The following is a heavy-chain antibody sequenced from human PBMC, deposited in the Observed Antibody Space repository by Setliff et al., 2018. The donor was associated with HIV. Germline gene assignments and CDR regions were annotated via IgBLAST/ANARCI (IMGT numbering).Heavy chain of an antibody. D-gene: IGHD2-2*01. V-gene: IGHV1-69*05. CDR2: IIPISGTV. CDR1: GGTFSSYA. CDR3: ARAGGGATDQAFDI. Sequence: SVKVSCKASGGTFSSYAISWVRQAPGQGLEWMGGIIPISGTVNYAQKFWGRVTITTHESTSTAYMELSNLRSDDSAVYYCARAGGGATDQAFDIWGQGTMVTVSS. J-gene: IGHJ3*02.